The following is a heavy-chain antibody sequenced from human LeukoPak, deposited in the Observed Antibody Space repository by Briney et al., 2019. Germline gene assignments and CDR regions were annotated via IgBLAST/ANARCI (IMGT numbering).Heavy chain of an antibody. D-gene: IGHD3-22*01. CDR1: GYTFTGYY. J-gene: IGHJ4*02. Sequence: ASVKVSCKASGYTFTGYYMHWVRQAPGQGLEWMGGIIPIFGTANYAQKFQGRVTITADESTSTAYMELSSLRSEDTAVYYCARALYYYDSSGYYHYFDYWGQGTLVTVSS. V-gene: IGHV1-69*13. CDR3: ARALYYYDSSGYYHYFDY. CDR2: IIPIFGTA.